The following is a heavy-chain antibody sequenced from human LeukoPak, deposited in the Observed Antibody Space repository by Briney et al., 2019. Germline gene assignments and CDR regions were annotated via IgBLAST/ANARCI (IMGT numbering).Heavy chain of an antibody. Sequence: SSETLSLTCTVSGDSISRDYWSWIRQPPGKGLEWIGYIYYSGSTYYNPSLKSRVTISVDTSKNQFSLKLSSVTAADTAVYFCARRSDPYGLDVWGQGTTVTVSS. V-gene: IGHV4-59*08. CDR1: GDSISRDY. CDR2: IYYSGST. J-gene: IGHJ6*02. CDR3: ARRSDPYGLDV.